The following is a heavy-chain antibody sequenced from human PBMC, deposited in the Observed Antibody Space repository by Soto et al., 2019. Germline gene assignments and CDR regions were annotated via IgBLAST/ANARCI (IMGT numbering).Heavy chain of an antibody. CDR3: AKGVHDYSNAKRDTVGY. CDR2: ISYDGSNK. D-gene: IGHD4-4*01. V-gene: IGHV3-30*18. J-gene: IGHJ4*02. Sequence: GGSLRLSCAASGFTFSSYGMHWVRQAPGKGLEWVAVISYDGSNKYYADSVKGRFTISRDNSKNTLYLQMNSLRAEDTAVYYCAKGVHDYSNAKRDTVGYWGQGTLVTVSS. CDR1: GFTFSSYG.